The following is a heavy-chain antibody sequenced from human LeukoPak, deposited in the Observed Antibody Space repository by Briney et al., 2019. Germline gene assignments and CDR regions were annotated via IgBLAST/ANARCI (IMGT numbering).Heavy chain of an antibody. Sequence: GGSLRLSCAASGFTFSSYSMNWVRQAPGKGLEWVSSISGSSSYIYYADSVKGRFTISRDNAKNSLYLQMNSLRAEDTAVYYCARISVAYCGGDCYSGFDPWGRGTLVTVSS. CDR2: ISGSSSYI. CDR1: GFTFSSYS. D-gene: IGHD2-21*02. CDR3: ARISVAYCGGDCYSGFDP. J-gene: IGHJ5*02. V-gene: IGHV3-21*01.